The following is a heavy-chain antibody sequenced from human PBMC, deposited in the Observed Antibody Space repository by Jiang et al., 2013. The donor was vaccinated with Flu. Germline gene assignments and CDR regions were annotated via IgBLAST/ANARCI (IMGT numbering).Heavy chain of an antibody. Sequence: GPGLVKPSETLSLTCAVSGGSINSHSYYWGWIRQPPGKGLEWIGSIYYSGSTYYNPSLKSRVTISMDTSKNLLSLTLTSVTVADSSIFYCARHSGFDFFTVLFDFWSQGTPGHRLL. J-gene: IGHJ4*02. CDR2: IYYSGST. CDR3: ARHSGFDFFTVLFDF. CDR1: GGSINSHSYY. D-gene: IGHD3-10*01. V-gene: IGHV4-39*01.